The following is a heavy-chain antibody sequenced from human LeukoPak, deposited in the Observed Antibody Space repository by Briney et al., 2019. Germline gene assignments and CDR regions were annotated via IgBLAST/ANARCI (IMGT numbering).Heavy chain of an antibody. D-gene: IGHD1-1*01. Sequence: EASVKVSCKASGGTFSSYAISWVRQAPGQGLEWMGGIIPIFGTANYAQKFQGRVTITADESTSTAYMELSSLRSEDTAVYYCAREGTKEDNWFDPWGQGTLVTVSS. V-gene: IGHV1-69*01. CDR2: IIPIFGTA. CDR3: AREGTKEDNWFDP. J-gene: IGHJ5*02. CDR1: GGTFSSYA.